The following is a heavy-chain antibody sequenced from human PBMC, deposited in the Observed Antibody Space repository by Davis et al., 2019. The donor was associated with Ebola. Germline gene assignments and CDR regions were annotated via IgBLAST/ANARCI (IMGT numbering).Heavy chain of an antibody. D-gene: IGHD3-3*01. CDR3: AKSGLSFGVVKYHYGMDV. Sequence: PSETLSLTCAVYGGSFSGYYWSWIRQAPGKGLEWVAVISYDGSNKYYADSVKGRFTISRDNSKNTLYLQMNSLRAEDTAVYYCAKSGLSFGVVKYHYGMDVWGKGTTVTVSS. V-gene: IGHV3-30*18. CDR1: GGSFSGYY. J-gene: IGHJ6*04. CDR2: ISYDGSNK.